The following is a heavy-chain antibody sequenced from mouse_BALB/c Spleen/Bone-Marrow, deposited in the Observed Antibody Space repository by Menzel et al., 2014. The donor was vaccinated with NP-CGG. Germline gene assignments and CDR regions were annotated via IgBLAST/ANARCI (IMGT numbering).Heavy chain of an antibody. V-gene: IGHV1S22*01. CDR2: IYPGSGSS. D-gene: IGHD2-3*01. CDR3: TRGWRAMDY. J-gene: IGHJ4*01. CDR1: GYTFTSYW. Sequence: GSELVRPGASVKLSCKASGYTFTSYWMNWMKQRPGQGLEWIGNIYPGSGSSNYDEKFKSKATLTVDTSSSTAYMQLSSLTSGDSAVYYCTRGWRAMDYWGQGTSVTVSS.